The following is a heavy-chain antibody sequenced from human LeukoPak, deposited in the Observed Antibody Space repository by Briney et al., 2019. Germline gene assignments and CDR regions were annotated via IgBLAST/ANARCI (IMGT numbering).Heavy chain of an antibody. V-gene: IGHV1-18*01. D-gene: IGHD2-2*01. Sequence: ASVNASCKATGNTFTAYKRAWVRQAAGQILKRMGWISVNNGGTNYAQSFQDRVTLTRDTSTNTAYLELRSLRSDDTAIIYCATATQPRGYFLHWGQGTLVTVSS. CDR3: ATATQPRGYFLH. CDR2: ISVNNGGT. J-gene: IGHJ1*01. CDR1: GNTFTAYK.